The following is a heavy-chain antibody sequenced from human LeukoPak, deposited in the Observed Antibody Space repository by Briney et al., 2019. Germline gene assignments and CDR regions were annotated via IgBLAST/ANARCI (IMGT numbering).Heavy chain of an antibody. CDR3: VRGGRIVGITLGAFDI. V-gene: IGHV3-66*01. J-gene: IGHJ3*02. CDR2: VYTGDST. D-gene: IGHD1-26*01. Sequence: GGSLRLSCAASEFTVRSNYMSWVRQAPGRGLEWVSVVYTGDSTYYADSVKGRFTVSSDNSKNTLYLQMNSLRAEDTAVYYCVRGGRIVGITLGAFDIWGQGTMVTVSS. CDR1: EFTVRSNY.